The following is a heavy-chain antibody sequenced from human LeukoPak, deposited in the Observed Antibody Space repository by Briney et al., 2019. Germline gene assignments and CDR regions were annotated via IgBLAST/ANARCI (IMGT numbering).Heavy chain of an antibody. CDR2: IKQDGSEK. J-gene: IGHJ4*02. D-gene: IGHD1-26*01. CDR3: AKDAFRFYSGSYSDY. Sequence: PGGSLRLSCAASGFTFSSYWMSWVRQAPGKGLEWVANIKQDGSEKYYADSVKGRFTISRDNSKNTLYLQMNSLRAEDTAVYYCAKDAFRFYSGSYSDYWGQGTLVTVSS. CDR1: GFTFSSYW. V-gene: IGHV3-7*01.